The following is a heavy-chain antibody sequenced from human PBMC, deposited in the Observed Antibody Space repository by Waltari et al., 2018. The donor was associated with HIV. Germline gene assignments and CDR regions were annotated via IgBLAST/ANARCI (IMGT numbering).Heavy chain of an antibody. J-gene: IGHJ4*02. V-gene: IGHV4-4*07. CDR3: AREGGARAHDY. CDR2: MHTSGIT. Sequence: QVQLQESGPGLVKPSETLSLTCTVSGGSITSYYWSWVRQPAGKGLEWIGRMHTSGITIYHPPHKSRVTTSLGTSKNQFTLNLSTVTATDTAVYYCAREGGARAHDYWGQGTLVTVSS. D-gene: IGHD2-15*01. CDR1: GGSITSYY.